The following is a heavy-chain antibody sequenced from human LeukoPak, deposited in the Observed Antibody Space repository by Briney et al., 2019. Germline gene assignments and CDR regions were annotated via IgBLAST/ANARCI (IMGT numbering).Heavy chain of an antibody. Sequence: RGGSLRLSCAASGFTFSSYAMHWVRQAPGKGLEWVAVISYDGSNKYYADSVKGRFTISRDNSKNTLYLQMNSLRAEDTAVYYCARGIFLYYYDSSGHTDYWGQGTLVTVSS. D-gene: IGHD3-22*01. CDR1: GFTFSSYA. CDR3: ARGIFLYYYDSSGHTDY. V-gene: IGHV3-30-3*01. CDR2: ISYDGSNK. J-gene: IGHJ4*02.